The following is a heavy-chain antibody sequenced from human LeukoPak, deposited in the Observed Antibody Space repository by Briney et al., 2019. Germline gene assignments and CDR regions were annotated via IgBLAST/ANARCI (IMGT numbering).Heavy chain of an antibody. CDR2: IYHSGST. CDR3: VANIVVVPAAIYDAFDI. CDR1: GYSISSGYY. J-gene: IGHJ3*02. Sequence: SETLSLTCTVSGYSISSGYYWGWIRQPPGKGLEWIGSIYHSGSTYYNPSLKSRVTISVDTSKNQFSLELSSVTAADTAVYYCVANIVVVPAAIYDAFDIWGQGTMVTVSS. D-gene: IGHD2-2*02. V-gene: IGHV4-38-2*02.